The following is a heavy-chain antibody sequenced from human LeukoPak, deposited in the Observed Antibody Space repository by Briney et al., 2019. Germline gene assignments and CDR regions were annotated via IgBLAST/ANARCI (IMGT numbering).Heavy chain of an antibody. D-gene: IGHD6-19*01. V-gene: IGHV3-21*04. CDR2: ISSSSSYI. J-gene: IGHJ5*02. Sequence: PGGSLRLSCAASGFTFSSYSLNWVRQAPGKGLEWVSSISSSSSYIYYADSVKGRFTISRDNSRNTLYLQLHSLRAEDTAIYYCARAGANWFDPWGQGSLVTVSS. CDR3: ARAGANWFDP. CDR1: GFTFSSYS.